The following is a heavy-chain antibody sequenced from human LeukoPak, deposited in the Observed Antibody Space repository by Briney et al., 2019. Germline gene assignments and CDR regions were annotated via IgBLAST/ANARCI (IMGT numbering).Heavy chain of an antibody. CDR2: ISSSSSTI. Sequence: GGSLRLSCAASGFTFSSYGMSWVRQAPGKGLEWVSYISSSSSTIYYADSVKGRFTISRDNAKNSLYLQMNSLRAEDTAVYYCARDSRYSSSDYWGQGTLVTVSS. CDR1: GFTFSSYG. D-gene: IGHD6-6*01. J-gene: IGHJ4*01. V-gene: IGHV3-48*01. CDR3: ARDSRYSSSDY.